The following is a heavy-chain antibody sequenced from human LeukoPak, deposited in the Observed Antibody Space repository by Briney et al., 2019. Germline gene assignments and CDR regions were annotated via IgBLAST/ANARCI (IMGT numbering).Heavy chain of an antibody. CDR2: IYTSGST. J-gene: IGHJ3*02. V-gene: IGHV4-4*07. Sequence: SETLSLTCTVSGGSISSYYWSWIRQPAGKGLEWIGRIYTSGSTNYNPSLKSRVTMSVDTSKNQSSLKLSSVTAADTAVYYCARDLTGYYGSGSYYAFDIWGQGTMVTVSS. D-gene: IGHD3-10*01. CDR1: GGSISSYY. CDR3: ARDLTGYYGSGSYYAFDI.